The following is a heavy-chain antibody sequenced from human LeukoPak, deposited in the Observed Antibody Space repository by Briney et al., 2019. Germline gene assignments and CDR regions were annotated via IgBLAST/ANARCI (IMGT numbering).Heavy chain of an antibody. J-gene: IGHJ4*02. CDR2: TYYRSKWFI. CDR1: GDSVSSNSAA. D-gene: IGHD6-19*01. CDR3: TRSDCSSGRCPGFDN. Sequence: SQTLSLTCGISGDSVSSNSAAWHWIRQSPSRGLEWLGRTYYRSKWFINYAPFVKSRIIINPDTPKNQVSLQLNSVTPEDTAVYYCTRSDCSSGRCPGFDNWGQGTLVTVSS. V-gene: IGHV6-1*01.